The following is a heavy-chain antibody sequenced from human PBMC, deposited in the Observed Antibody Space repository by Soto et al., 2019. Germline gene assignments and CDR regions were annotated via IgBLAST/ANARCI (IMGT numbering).Heavy chain of an antibody. Sequence: QVQLQESGPGLVKPSGTLSLTCAVSSGSISSSNWWSWVRQPPGKGLEWIGEIYHSGSTNYNPSLKSRVTISVDKSKNQFSLMLSSVTAADTAVYYCARLGQLLWGEYYFDYWGQGPLVTVSS. CDR2: IYHSGST. J-gene: IGHJ4*02. D-gene: IGHD2-2*01. V-gene: IGHV4-4*02. CDR1: SGSISSSNW. CDR3: ARLGQLLWGEYYFDY.